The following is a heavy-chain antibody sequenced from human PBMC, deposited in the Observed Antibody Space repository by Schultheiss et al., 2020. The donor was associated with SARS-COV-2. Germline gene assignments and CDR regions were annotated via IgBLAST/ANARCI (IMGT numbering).Heavy chain of an antibody. CDR3: ARNRPRGVVPAAMPDYYYCMDV. CDR2: ISYDGSNK. V-gene: IGHV3-30*03. CDR1: GFTFSSYG. Sequence: GESLKISCAASGFTFSSYGMHWVRQAPGKGLEWVAVISYDGSNKYYADSVKGRFTISRDNSKNTLYLQMNSLRAEDTAVYYCARNRPRGVVPAAMPDYYYCMDVWGQGTTVTVSS. D-gene: IGHD2-2*01. J-gene: IGHJ6*02.